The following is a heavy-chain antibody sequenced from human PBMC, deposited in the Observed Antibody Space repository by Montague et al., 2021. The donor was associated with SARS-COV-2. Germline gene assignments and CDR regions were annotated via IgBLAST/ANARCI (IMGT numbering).Heavy chain of an antibody. V-gene: IGHV4-31*03. D-gene: IGHD3-3*01. CDR1: GGSISGGGYY. J-gene: IGHJ4*02. CDR3: ARASGKKTVFGVVISYLDY. Sequence: TLSLTCTVSGGSISGGGYYWSWIRQHPGKGLEWIGYIYYSGSTYYNPSLKSRVTISVDKSKNQFSLKLSSVTAADTALYYCARASGKKTVFGVVISYLDYWGQGTLVTVSS. CDR2: IYYSGST.